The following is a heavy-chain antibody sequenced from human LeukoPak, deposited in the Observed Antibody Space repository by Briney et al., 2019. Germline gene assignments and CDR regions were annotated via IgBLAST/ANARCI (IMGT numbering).Heavy chain of an antibody. CDR3: ARGLYSSSWYYFDY. D-gene: IGHD6-13*01. J-gene: IGHJ4*02. V-gene: IGHV4-34*01. Sequence: SETLSLTCAVYGGSFSGYYWSWIRQPPGKGLEWIGEINHSGSTNYNPSLKSRVTISVDTSKNQFSLKLSSVTAADTAVYYCARGLYSSSWYYFDYWGQGTLVTVSS. CDR2: INHSGST. CDR1: GGSFSGYY.